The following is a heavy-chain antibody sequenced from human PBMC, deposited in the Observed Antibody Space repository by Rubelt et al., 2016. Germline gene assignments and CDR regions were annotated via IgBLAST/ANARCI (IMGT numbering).Heavy chain of an antibody. Sequence: QVQLVQSGAEVKKPGASVKVSCKASGYTFTSYAMHWVLQAPGQRLEWMGWINACNGNTKYSQKFQGRVTITRDTSARTAYMELSSLRSEDTAVYYCARDEPYSSSWYDYWGQGTLVTVSS. CDR2: INACNGNT. D-gene: IGHD6-13*01. CDR1: GYTFTSYA. V-gene: IGHV1-3*01. CDR3: ARDEPYSSSWYDY. J-gene: IGHJ4*02.